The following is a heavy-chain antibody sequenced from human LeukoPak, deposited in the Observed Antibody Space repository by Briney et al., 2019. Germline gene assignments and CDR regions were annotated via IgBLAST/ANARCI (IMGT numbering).Heavy chain of an antibody. CDR2: ISTSGSYI. V-gene: IGHV3-21*01. CDR1: GFTFSSYS. J-gene: IGHJ4*02. CDR3: ARDLKYYDSSGFDY. Sequence: GGSLRLSCAASGFTFSSYSMSWVRQAPGKGLEWVSSISTSGSYIYYTDSVKGRFTISRDNGKNSLSLQMNSLRAEDTAVYYCARDLKYYDSSGFDYWGLGTLVTVSS. D-gene: IGHD3-22*01.